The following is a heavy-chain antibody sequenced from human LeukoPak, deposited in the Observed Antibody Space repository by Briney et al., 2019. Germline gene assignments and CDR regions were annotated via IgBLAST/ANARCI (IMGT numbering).Heavy chain of an antibody. J-gene: IGHJ3*02. CDR2: FDPEDGET. CDR1: GYTLTELS. Sequence: ASVKVSCKVFGYTLTELSMHWVRQAPGKGLEWMGGFDPEDGETIYAQKFQGRVTMTEDTSTDTAYMELSSLRSEDTAVYYCATGRGTHDAFDIWGQGTMVTVSS. CDR3: ATGRGTHDAFDI. V-gene: IGHV1-24*01. D-gene: IGHD1-14*01.